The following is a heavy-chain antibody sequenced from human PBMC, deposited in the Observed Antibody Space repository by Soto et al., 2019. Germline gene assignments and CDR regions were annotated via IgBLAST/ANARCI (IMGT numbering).Heavy chain of an antibody. V-gene: IGHV3-30*18. CDR3: AKDRGGYSYGNDAFDI. CDR1: GFRFSNYG. J-gene: IGHJ3*02. Sequence: GGSLRLSCAASGFRFSNYGMHWVRQAPGKGLEWVAVISYDGSNKYYADSVKGRFTISRDSSKNTLYLLMNSLRPEDTAVYYCAKDRGGYSYGNDAFDIWGQGTMVTVSS. CDR2: ISYDGSNK. D-gene: IGHD5-18*01.